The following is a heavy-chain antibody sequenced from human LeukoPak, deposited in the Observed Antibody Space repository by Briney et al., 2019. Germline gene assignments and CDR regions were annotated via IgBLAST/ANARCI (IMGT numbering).Heavy chain of an antibody. CDR2: IYSGGNT. CDR3: ARETVQAFDY. CDR1: GFTVSSNH. D-gene: IGHD1-14*01. Sequence: GGSLRLSCAASGFTVSSNHMSWVRQAPGKGLEWVSVIYSGGNTYYADSVKGRFTISRDNSKNTLYLQMNSVRAEDTAVYYCARETVQAFDYWGQGILVTVSS. V-gene: IGHV3-53*01. J-gene: IGHJ4*02.